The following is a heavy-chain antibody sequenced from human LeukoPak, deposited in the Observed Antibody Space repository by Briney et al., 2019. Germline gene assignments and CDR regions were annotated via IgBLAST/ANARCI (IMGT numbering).Heavy chain of an antibody. CDR1: GYSISSGYY. D-gene: IGHD6-19*01. J-gene: IGHJ4*02. Sequence: SETLSLTCTVSGYSISSGYYWGWIRQPPGKGLEWIGSIYHSGSTYYNPSLKSRVTISVDTSKNQFSLKLSSVTAADTAVYYCARGNSGPIDYWGQGTLVTVSS. V-gene: IGHV4-38-2*02. CDR2: IYHSGST. CDR3: ARGNSGPIDY.